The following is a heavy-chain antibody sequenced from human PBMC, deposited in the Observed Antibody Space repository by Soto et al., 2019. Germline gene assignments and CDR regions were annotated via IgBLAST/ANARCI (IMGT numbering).Heavy chain of an antibody. CDR1: GFTFSSYS. CDR3: AKDRRYYESRAYASPSAFDI. D-gene: IGHD3-22*01. V-gene: IGHV3-30-3*02. J-gene: IGHJ3*02. CDR2: ISYDGSKK. Sequence: QVQLVESGGGVVQPGRSLRLSCAASGFTFSSYSIHWVRQAPGKGLEWVAVISYDGSKKYYADSVKGRFTISIDNSKNTLYLQMNSLRAEDTAVYYCAKDRRYYESRAYASPSAFDIWGQGTVVTVSS.